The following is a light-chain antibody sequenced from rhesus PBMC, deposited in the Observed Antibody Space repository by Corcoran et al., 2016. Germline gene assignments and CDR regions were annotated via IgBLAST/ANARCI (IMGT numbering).Light chain of an antibody. CDR3: QQYSSSPFT. V-gene: IGKV1-22*01. Sequence: DIQMTQSPSSLSASVGDTVTITCRASQSISSWLAWYQQKPGKAHKLLIYKGSRLESGVPSRFSGSGSGPDFTLTFSSLQSEDFATYYCQQYSSSPFTFGPGTKLDIK. CDR2: KGS. CDR1: QSISSW. J-gene: IGKJ3*01.